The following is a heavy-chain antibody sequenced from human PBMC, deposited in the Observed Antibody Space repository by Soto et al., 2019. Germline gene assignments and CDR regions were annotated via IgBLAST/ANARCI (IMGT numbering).Heavy chain of an antibody. CDR1: GFTFSSYG. Sequence: QVQLVESGGGVVQPGRSLRLSCAASGFTFSSYGMHWVRQAPGKGLEWVAVISYDGSNEYYADSVKGRFTISRDNSKNTLYLQMNSLRAEDTAVYYCAKDLLGSIAAAGFDYWGQGTLVTVSS. D-gene: IGHD6-13*01. CDR2: ISYDGSNE. V-gene: IGHV3-30*18. J-gene: IGHJ4*02. CDR3: AKDLLGSIAAAGFDY.